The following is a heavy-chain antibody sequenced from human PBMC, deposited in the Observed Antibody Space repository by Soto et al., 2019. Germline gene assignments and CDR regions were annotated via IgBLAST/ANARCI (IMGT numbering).Heavy chain of an antibody. CDR1: GLTFIGHA. CDR3: ARSAALYSSSWLFDY. CDR2: ISSSSSTI. J-gene: IGHJ4*02. V-gene: IGHV3-48*02. Sequence: GGSLRLSCTASGLTFIGHAMSWVRKATGKGLEWVSYISSSSSTIYYADSVKGRFTISRDNAKNSLYLQMNSLRDEDTAVYYCARSAALYSSSWLFDYWGQGTLVTVSS. D-gene: IGHD6-13*01.